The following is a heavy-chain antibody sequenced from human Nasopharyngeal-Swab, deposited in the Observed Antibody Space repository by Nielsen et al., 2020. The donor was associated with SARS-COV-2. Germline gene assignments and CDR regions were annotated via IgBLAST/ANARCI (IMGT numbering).Heavy chain of an antibody. CDR3: ARGGAARPGFDY. D-gene: IGHD6-6*01. Sequence: RQAPGKGLEWIGYIYYSGSTYYNPSLKSRVTISVDTSKNQFSLKLSSVTAADTAVYYCARGGAARPGFDYWGQGTPVTVSP. CDR2: IYYSGST. V-gene: IGHV4-31*02. J-gene: IGHJ4*02.